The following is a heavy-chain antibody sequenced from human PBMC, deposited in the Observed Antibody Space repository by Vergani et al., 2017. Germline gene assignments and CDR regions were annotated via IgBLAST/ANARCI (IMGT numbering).Heavy chain of an antibody. V-gene: IGHV4-39*01. Sequence: QVRLQESGPGLVKPSETLSLTCTVSGGSITSSSYYWGWIRQPPGKGLEWIGNIYHSGGAYYNPALKGRVTISVDTSKNQFSLEVTSVTAADTAIYFCARTESFILRYFHCALWGQGTLVTVSS. J-gene: IGHJ4*02. CDR2: IYHSGGA. CDR1: GGSITSSSYY. CDR3: ARTESFILRYFHCAL. D-gene: IGHD3-9*01.